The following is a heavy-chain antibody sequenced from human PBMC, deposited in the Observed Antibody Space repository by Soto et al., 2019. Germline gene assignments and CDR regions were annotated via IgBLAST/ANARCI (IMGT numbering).Heavy chain of an antibody. CDR1: GFTFSSYW. J-gene: IGHJ6*02. CDR2: INSDGSST. Sequence: GGSLRLSCAASGFTFSSYWMHWVRQAPGKGLVWVSRINSDGSSTSYADSVKGRFTISRDNAKNTLYLQMNSLRAEDTAVYYCARSHSGWEYYYYGMDVWGQGTTVTVS. V-gene: IGHV3-74*01. CDR3: ARSHSGWEYYYYGMDV. D-gene: IGHD6-19*01.